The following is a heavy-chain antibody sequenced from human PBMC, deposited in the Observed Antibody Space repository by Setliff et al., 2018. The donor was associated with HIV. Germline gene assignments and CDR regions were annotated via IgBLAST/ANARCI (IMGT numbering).Heavy chain of an antibody. CDR2: IYPGDSDT. V-gene: IGHV5-51*01. Sequence: GESLKISCKGSGYSFANSWIGWVRQMPGKGLEWMGIIYPGDSDTRYSPSFQGQVTISADKSISTAYLQWSSLKASDTAMYYCARQRDPDGFDIWGQGTMVTVSS. CDR3: ARQRDPDGFDI. CDR1: GYSFANSW. J-gene: IGHJ3*02.